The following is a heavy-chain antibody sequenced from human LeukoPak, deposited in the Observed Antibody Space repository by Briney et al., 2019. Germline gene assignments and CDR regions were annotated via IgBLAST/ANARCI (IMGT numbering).Heavy chain of an antibody. CDR2: IYSTGST. D-gene: IGHD3-10*01. Sequence: PSETLSLTCTVSGGSISSYYWSWIRQPAGKGLEWIGRIYSTGSTNYNPSLKSRVTMSVDTSKNQFSLRLSSVTAADTAVYYCARDHQLYGSPWDWFDPWGQGKLVTASS. CDR1: GGSISSYY. CDR3: ARDHQLYGSPWDWFDP. V-gene: IGHV4-4*07. J-gene: IGHJ5*02.